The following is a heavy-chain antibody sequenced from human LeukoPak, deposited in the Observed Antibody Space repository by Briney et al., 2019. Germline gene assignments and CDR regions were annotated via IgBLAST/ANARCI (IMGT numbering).Heavy chain of an antibody. D-gene: IGHD6-19*01. J-gene: IGHJ4*02. V-gene: IGHV5-51*01. CDR1: GYSFTTYW. CDR2: IYPGDSDT. CDR3: ARRGSGLDS. Sequence: GESLKISCKGSGYSFTTYWIGWVRQMAGKGLEWMGIIYPGDSDTRYSPFFQGQVTISADKSISTAYLQWSSLKAAYSALYYGARRGSGLDSWGQGTLVTVSS.